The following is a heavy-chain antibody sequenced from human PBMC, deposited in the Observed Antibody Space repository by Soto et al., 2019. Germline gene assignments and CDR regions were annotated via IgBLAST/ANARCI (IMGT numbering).Heavy chain of an antibody. V-gene: IGHV3-7*01. CDR1: GFTFSSHH. CDR2: INQGGSEK. J-gene: IGHJ3*02. CDR3: GRSFLGAVNWNDVDGFEI. Sequence: EVQLVESGGGLVQPWGSLRLSCAAYGFTFSSHHMSWFRQAPGKGLEWVANINQGGSEKWYGDSVKGRFSISRDNAKNSLSIQMKCLRDDDTAVYYCGRSFLGAVNWNDVDGFEIWGQGTMVTVS. D-gene: IGHD1-20*01.